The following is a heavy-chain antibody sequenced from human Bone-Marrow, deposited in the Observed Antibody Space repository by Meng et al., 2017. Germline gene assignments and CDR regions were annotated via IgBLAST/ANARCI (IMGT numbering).Heavy chain of an antibody. CDR1: GGSISSGNHY. J-gene: IGHJ2*01. CDR2: IYYSGST. D-gene: IGHD4-17*01. CDR3: ASLYGDSSVWYLDL. Sequence: QGRLQGSGPGLGKPSQTLSPTCTVSGGSISSGNHYWSWIRQHPGKGLEYIGYIYYSGSTYYNPSLKTRVIISVDTSKNQFSLRLNSVTAADTAVYYCASLYGDSSVWYLDLWGRGTLVTVSS. V-gene: IGHV4-31*03.